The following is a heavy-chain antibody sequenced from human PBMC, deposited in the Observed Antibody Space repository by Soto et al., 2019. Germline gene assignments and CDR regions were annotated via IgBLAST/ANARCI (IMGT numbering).Heavy chain of an antibody. CDR2: INSDGSST. D-gene: IGHD6-19*01. CDR3: AREAGTWHLPLNWFDP. CDR1: GFTVSSYW. Sequence: SLRLSCAASGFTVSSYWMHWVRQAPGKGLVWVSRINSDGSSTYYADSVKGRFTISRDNAKNSLYLQMNSLRDEDTAVYYCAREAGTWHLPLNWFDPWGQGTLVTVSS. V-gene: IGHV3-74*01. J-gene: IGHJ5*02.